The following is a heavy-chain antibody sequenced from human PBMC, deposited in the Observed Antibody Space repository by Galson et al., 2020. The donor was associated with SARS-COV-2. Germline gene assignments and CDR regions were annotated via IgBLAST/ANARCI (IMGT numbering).Heavy chain of an antibody. CDR2: TYYRSKWYN. V-gene: IGHV6-1*01. Sequence: SQTLSLTCAISGDSVSSNSAAWNWIRQSPSRGLEWLGRTYYRSKWYNDYAVSVKSRITINPDTSKNQFSLQPNSVTPEDTAVYYCARGGYYDSSGYYYRSGYYYYMDVWGKGTTVTVSS. J-gene: IGHJ6*03. CDR1: GDSVSSNSAA. CDR3: ARGGYYDSSGYYYRSGYYYYMDV. D-gene: IGHD3-22*01.